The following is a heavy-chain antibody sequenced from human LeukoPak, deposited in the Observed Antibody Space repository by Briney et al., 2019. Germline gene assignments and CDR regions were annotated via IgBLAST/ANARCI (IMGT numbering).Heavy chain of an antibody. CDR1: GGSISSSNYY. CDR2: ICYSGST. CDR3: ARVSRGSGSGPLDY. J-gene: IGHJ4*02. V-gene: IGHV4-31*03. Sequence: PSETLSLTCTVSGGSISSSNYYWSWIRQHPGKGLEWIGYICYSGSTYYNPSLKSRVTISVDTSKNQFSLKLSSVTAADTAVYYCARVSRGSGSGPLDYWGQGTLVTVSS. D-gene: IGHD3-10*01.